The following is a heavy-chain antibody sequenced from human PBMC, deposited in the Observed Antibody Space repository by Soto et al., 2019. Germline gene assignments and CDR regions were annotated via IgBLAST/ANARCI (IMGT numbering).Heavy chain of an antibody. CDR3: ARDFATHCSGSTCYPYAY. Sequence: LRLSCAASGFTFNTFWMSWVRQSPGKGLEWVANIKHDGSETYYVDSVKGRFTIFRDIAKNSMFLHMNSLRTEDTAVYYCARDFATHCSGSTCYPYAYWGQGALVTVSS. D-gene: IGHD2-15*01. CDR1: GFTFNTFW. V-gene: IGHV3-7*03. CDR2: IKHDGSET. J-gene: IGHJ4*02.